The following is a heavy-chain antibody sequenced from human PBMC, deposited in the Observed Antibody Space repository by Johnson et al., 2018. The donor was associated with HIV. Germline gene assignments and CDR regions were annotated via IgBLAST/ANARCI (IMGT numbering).Heavy chain of an antibody. CDR1: GFTVSSNY. CDR2: IYSGGST. V-gene: IGHV3-66*01. D-gene: IGHD2-15*01. CDR3: ASSWGGYCSGGSCYGAPGAFDI. Sequence: VQLVESGGGLVQPGGSLRLSCAASGFTVSSNYMSWVRQAPGKGLEWVSVIYSGGSTYYADSVKGRFPLSRDTSKNTLYLQMNSLRAEDTAVYYCASSWGGYCSGGSCYGAPGAFDIWGQGTMVTVSS. J-gene: IGHJ3*02.